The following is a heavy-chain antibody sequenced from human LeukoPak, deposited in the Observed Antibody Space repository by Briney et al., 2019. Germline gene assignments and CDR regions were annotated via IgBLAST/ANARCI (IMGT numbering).Heavy chain of an antibody. CDR3: AREGHDYSNYFRWFDP. J-gene: IGHJ5*02. V-gene: IGHV4-31*02. Sequence: IYYSGSTYYNPSLKSRVTISVDTSKNQFSLKLSSVTAADTAVYYCAREGHDYSNYFRWFDPWGQGTLVTVSS. CDR2: IYYSGST. D-gene: IGHD4-11*01.